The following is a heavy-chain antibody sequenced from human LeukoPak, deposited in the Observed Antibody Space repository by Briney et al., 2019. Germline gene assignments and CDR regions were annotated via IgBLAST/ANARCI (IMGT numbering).Heavy chain of an antibody. CDR3: AKDLSPHFYDSSGSLDY. CDR1: GFTFSSYG. D-gene: IGHD3-22*01. V-gene: IGHV3-30*18. J-gene: IGHJ4*02. CDR2: ISYDGSNK. Sequence: PGGSLRLSCAASGFTFSSYGMHWVRQAPGKGLEWVAVISYDGSNKYYADSVKGRFTISRDNSKNTLYLQMNSLRAEDTAVYYCAKDLSPHFYDSSGSLDYWGQGTLVAVSS.